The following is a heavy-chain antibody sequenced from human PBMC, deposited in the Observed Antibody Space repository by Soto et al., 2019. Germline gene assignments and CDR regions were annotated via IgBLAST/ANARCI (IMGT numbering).Heavy chain of an antibody. J-gene: IGHJ3*02. V-gene: IGHV3-7*05. CDR3: APDVSPGSSSLYLDAFDI. D-gene: IGHD6-13*01. CDR2: INRDGSKK. Sequence: EVQLEESGGDLVQPGGSLRLSCAASGFTLSAYWMTWVRQAPGKGLEWVANINRDGSKKSYLDSVRGRITISRDNVGNSLYLQMDNLRADDTAINHCAPDVSPGSSSLYLDAFDIGGQGTMVTVSS. CDR1: GFTLSAYW.